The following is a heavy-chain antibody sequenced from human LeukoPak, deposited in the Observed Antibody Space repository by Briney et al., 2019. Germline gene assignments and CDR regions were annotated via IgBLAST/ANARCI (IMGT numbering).Heavy chain of an antibody. V-gene: IGHV1-18*01. J-gene: IGHJ4*02. D-gene: IGHD3-10*01. CDR1: GYTFTNYG. CDR3: ARDRSQSYYNVPFDY. Sequence: GASVKVSCKASGYTFTNYGISWVRQAPGQGLEWMGWISAYNGNTNYAQKLQGRVTMTTDTSTSTAYMELRSLRSDDTAVYYCARDRSQSYYNVPFDYWGQGTLVTVSS. CDR2: ISAYNGNT.